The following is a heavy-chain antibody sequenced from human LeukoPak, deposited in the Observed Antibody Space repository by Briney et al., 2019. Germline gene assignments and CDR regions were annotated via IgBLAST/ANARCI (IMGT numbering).Heavy chain of an antibody. CDR1: GFTFSYYA. J-gene: IGHJ4*02. Sequence: PGGSLRLSCAASGFTFSYYAMNWVRQAPGKGLEWVSSISTRSTYIYYADSLKGRFTISRDNSKNTLYLQMNSLRAEDTAVYYCARGPSGYHNTGGQGTLVTVSS. CDR2: ISTRSTYI. CDR3: ARGPSGYHNT. V-gene: IGHV3-21*01. D-gene: IGHD5-12*01.